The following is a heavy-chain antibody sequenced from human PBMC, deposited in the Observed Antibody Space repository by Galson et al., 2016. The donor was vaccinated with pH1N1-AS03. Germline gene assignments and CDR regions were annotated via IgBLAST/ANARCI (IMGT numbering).Heavy chain of an antibody. CDR1: GFTINNNY. D-gene: IGHD3-16*01. J-gene: IGHJ4*02. Sequence: LRLSCAASGFTINNNYMSWVRQAPGKGLEWVSVIYGGGDTFYADSVKGRFTISRDNSKNTVYLQMNSLRVEDTAVYYCAREPWGSTQGEDWGQGTLVTVSS. CDR3: AREPWGSTQGED. V-gene: IGHV3-53*01. CDR2: IYGGGDT.